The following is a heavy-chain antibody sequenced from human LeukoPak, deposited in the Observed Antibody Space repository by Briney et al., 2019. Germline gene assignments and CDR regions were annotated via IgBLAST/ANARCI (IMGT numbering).Heavy chain of an antibody. CDR1: GFTFSSYS. CDR3: ARLPAYCSSTSCYYDY. Sequence: PGGSLRLSCAASGFTFSSYSMNWVRQAPGKGLEWASYISSASGSIYYADSVKGRFTISRDNAKNSLFLQMNSLRAEDAAVYYCARLPAYCSSTSCYYDYWGQGTLVIVSS. V-gene: IGHV3-48*04. J-gene: IGHJ4*02. D-gene: IGHD2-2*01. CDR2: ISSASGSI.